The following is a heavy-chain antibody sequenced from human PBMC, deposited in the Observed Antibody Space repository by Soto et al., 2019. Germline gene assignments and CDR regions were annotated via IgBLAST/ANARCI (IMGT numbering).Heavy chain of an antibody. J-gene: IGHJ4*02. V-gene: IGHV1-3*01. D-gene: IGHD4-17*01. CDR2: INAGNGNT. Sequence: QVQLVQSGAEVKKPGASVKVSCKATGYTFTSYAMHWVRQAPGQRLEWMGWINAGNGNTKYSQKFQGRVTITRDTSASTAYMELSSLRSEDTAVYYCARHMLYFHMTTVTTFLDYWGQGTLVTVSS. CDR3: ARHMLYFHMTTVTTFLDY. CDR1: GYTFTSYA.